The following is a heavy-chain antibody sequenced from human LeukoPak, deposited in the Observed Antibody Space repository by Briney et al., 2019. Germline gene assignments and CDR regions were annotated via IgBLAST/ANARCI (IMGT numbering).Heavy chain of an antibody. CDR3: ARDLTPVYYFDY. CDR2: ISTSSGYM. V-gene: IGHV3-21*06. J-gene: IGHJ4*02. CDR1: GFTFSSYG. Sequence: GGSLRLSCAASGFTFSSYGIHWVRQAPGKGLEWVSSISTSSGYMYYADSVKGRFTISRDNAKNTLYLQMNSLRAEDTAVYYCARDLTPVYYFDYWGQGTLVTVSS.